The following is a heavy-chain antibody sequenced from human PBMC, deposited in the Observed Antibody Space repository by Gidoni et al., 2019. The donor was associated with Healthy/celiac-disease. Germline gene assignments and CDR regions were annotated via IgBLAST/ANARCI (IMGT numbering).Heavy chain of an antibody. D-gene: IGHD3-22*01. CDR2: IIPIFGTA. J-gene: IGHJ4*02. CDR3: ARAPIGPYYYDSSGYYGHDY. V-gene: IGHV1-69*01. Sequence: QVQLVQSGAEVKKPGSSVKVSCKASGGTFSSYAISWVRQAPGQGLEWMGGIIPIFGTANDAQKFQGRVTITADESTSTAYMELSSLRSEDTAVYYCARAPIGPYYYDSSGYYGHDYWGQGTLVTVSS. CDR1: GGTFSSYA.